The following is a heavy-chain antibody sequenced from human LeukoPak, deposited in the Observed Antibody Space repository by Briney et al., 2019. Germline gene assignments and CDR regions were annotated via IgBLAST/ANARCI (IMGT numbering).Heavy chain of an antibody. V-gene: IGHV3-7*01. CDR1: GFTFSSYW. CDR2: IKQDGSEK. D-gene: IGHD6-6*01. CDR3: AKSHTAFSSSSGNWYFDL. Sequence: PGGSLRLSCAASGFTFSSYWMSWVRQAPGKGLEWVANIKQDGSEKYYVDSMKGRFTISRDNSKNTLYLQMNSLRAEDTAVYYCAKSHTAFSSSSGNWYFDLWGRGTLVTVSS. J-gene: IGHJ2*01.